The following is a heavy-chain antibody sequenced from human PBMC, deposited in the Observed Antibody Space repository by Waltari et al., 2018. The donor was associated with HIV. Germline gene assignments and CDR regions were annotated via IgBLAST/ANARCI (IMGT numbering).Heavy chain of an antibody. D-gene: IGHD6-19*01. V-gene: IGHV3-21*01. CDR3: ARASRGVAVAGFDY. CDR2: ISSSSSDI. J-gene: IGHJ4*02. Sequence: EVQLVESGGGLVKPGGSLRTSCEASGFTFSSYTMNWVRRPPGKGVVEFLSISSSSSDIYYAVSVKGRFTISRDNAKNSLFLQMSSLRVEDMAVYYCARASRGVAVAGFDYWGQGILVTVSS. CDR1: GFTFSSYT.